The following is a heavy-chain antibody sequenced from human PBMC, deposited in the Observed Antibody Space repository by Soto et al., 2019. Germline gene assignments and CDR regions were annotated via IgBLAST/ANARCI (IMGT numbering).Heavy chain of an antibody. CDR2: INPNSGGT. J-gene: IGHJ3*02. Sequence: ASVKVSCKASGYTFTGYYIHWVRQAPGQGLEWMGWINPNSGGTNYAQKFQGRVTMTRDTSISTAYMELSRLRSDDTAVYYCARDLERSSSWYWTLDIWGQATMVTVSS. V-gene: IGHV1-2*02. CDR3: ARDLERSSSWYWTLDI. D-gene: IGHD6-13*01. CDR1: GYTFTGYY.